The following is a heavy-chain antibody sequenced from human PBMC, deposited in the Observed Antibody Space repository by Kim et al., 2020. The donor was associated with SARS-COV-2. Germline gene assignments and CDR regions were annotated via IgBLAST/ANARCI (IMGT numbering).Heavy chain of an antibody. CDR3: ARRTVAGIRVDWFDP. D-gene: IGHD6-19*01. V-gene: IGHV4-39*01. CDR2: IYYSGST. Sequence: SETLSLTCTVSGGSISSSSYYWGWIRQPPGKGLEWIGSIYYSGSTYYNPSLKSRVTISVDTSKNQFSLKLSSVTAADTAVYYCARRTVAGIRVDWFDPWGQGTLVTVSS. J-gene: IGHJ5*02. CDR1: GGSISSSSYY.